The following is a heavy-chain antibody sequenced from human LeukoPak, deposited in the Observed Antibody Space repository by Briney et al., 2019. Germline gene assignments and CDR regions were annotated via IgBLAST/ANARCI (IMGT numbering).Heavy chain of an antibody. J-gene: IGHJ6*03. CDR1: GGSISSYY. CDR2: IYYSGST. D-gene: IGHD3-22*01. Sequence: SETLSLTCTVSGGSISSYYWSWIRQPPGKGLEWIGYIYYSGSTNYNPSLKSRVTISLDTSKNQFSLKLSSVTAADTAVYYCARATYYYDSSGYYYYYYYMDVWGKGTTVTVSS. CDR3: ARATYYYDSSGYYYYYYYMDV. V-gene: IGHV4-59*01.